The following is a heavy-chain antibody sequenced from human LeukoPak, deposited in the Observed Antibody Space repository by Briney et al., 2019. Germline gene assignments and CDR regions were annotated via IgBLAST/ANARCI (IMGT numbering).Heavy chain of an antibody. J-gene: IGHJ6*02. CDR3: ATLRALAYCGGDCYSPHRSYYYYGMDV. Sequence: PSETLSLTCAVYGGSFSGYYWSWIRQPPGKGLEWIGEINHSGSTNYNPSLKSRVTISVDTSKNQFSPKLSSVTAADTAVYYCATLRALAYCGGDCYSPHRSYYYYGMDVWGQGTTVTVSS. V-gene: IGHV4-34*01. CDR1: GGSFSGYY. D-gene: IGHD2-21*02. CDR2: INHSGST.